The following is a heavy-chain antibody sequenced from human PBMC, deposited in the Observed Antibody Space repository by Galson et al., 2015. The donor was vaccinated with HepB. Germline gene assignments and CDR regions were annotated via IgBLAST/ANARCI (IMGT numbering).Heavy chain of an antibody. V-gene: IGHV2-5*02. D-gene: IGHD3-3*01. CDR1: GFSLSTSGVG. Sequence: PALVKPTQTLTLTCTFSGFSLSTSGVGVGWIRQPPGKALEWLALIYWDDDKRYSPSLKSRLTITKDTSKNQVVLTMANMDPVDTATYYCAHSSNDFWSGWADYWGQGTLVTVSS. J-gene: IGHJ4*02. CDR3: AHSSNDFWSGWADY. CDR2: IYWDDDK.